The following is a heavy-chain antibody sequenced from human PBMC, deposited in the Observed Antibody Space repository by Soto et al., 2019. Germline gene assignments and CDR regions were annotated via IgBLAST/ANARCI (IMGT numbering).Heavy chain of an antibody. CDR3: ATDPYYDILTGSRAVTYYFDY. D-gene: IGHD3-9*01. CDR1: GFTFSSYA. Sequence: GGSLRLSCAASGFTFSSYAMSWVRQAPGKGLEWVSAISGSGGSTYYADYVKGRFTISRDNSKNTLYLQMNSLRAEDTAVYYFATDPYYDILTGSRAVTYYFDYWGQGTLVTVSS. J-gene: IGHJ4*02. V-gene: IGHV3-23*01. CDR2: ISGSGGST.